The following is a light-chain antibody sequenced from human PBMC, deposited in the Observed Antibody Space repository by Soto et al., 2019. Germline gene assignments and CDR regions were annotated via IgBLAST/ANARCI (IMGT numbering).Light chain of an antibody. CDR1: SSDVGSYNR. J-gene: IGLJ1*01. CDR2: DVN. Sequence: SVLTRPPSVSGAPGQGVAISCTGTSSDVGSYNRVSWYQQPPGTAPKLMIYDVNNRPSGVPDRFSGSKSGNTASLTTSGLQAEDEADYYCSSYTISSTYVFGTGTKVTVL. CDR3: SSYTISSTYV. V-gene: IGLV2-18*03.